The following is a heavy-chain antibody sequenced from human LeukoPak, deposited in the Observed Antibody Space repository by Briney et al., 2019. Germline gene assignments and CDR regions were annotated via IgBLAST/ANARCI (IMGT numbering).Heavy chain of an antibody. CDR1: GGSISSDRYY. Sequence: SETLSLTCTVSGGSISSDRYYWSWIRQPAGKELEWIGRIHISGSTNYNPSLKSRVTISVDTSKNQFSLKLSSVTAADTAVYYCARALSSFWFDPWGQGTLVTASS. J-gene: IGHJ5*02. CDR2: IHISGST. CDR3: ARALSSFWFDP. D-gene: IGHD2-2*01. V-gene: IGHV4-61*02.